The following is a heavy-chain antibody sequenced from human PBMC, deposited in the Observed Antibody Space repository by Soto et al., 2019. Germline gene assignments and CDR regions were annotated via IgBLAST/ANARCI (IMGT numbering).Heavy chain of an antibody. D-gene: IGHD1-1*01. CDR1: GFAFSSYA. J-gene: IGHJ6*02. Sequence: PXGSLTLFCAASGFAFSSYAMSWVRQAPGKGLEWVSAISGSGGSTYYADSVKGRFTISRDNSKNTLYLQMNSLRAEDTAVYYCASKVRGQGRRYYGMDVWGQGTTVTVSS. V-gene: IGHV3-23*01. CDR2: ISGSGGST. CDR3: ASKVRGQGRRYYGMDV.